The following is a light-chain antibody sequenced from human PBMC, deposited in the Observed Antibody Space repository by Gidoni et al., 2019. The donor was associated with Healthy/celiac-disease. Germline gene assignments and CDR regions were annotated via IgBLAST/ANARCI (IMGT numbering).Light chain of an antibody. J-gene: IGKJ5*01. Sequence: EMVLTQAPGTLSLSPGERATLSCRASQSVSSSYLAWYQQKPGQAPRLLIYGASSRATGIPDRFSGSGSGTDFPLTISRLEPEDFAVYYCQQYGSSLITFGQGTRLEIK. CDR2: GAS. V-gene: IGKV3-20*01. CDR3: QQYGSSLIT. CDR1: QSVSSSY.